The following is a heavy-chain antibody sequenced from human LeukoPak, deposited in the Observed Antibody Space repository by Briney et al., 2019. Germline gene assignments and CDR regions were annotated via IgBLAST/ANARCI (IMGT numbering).Heavy chain of an antibody. J-gene: IGHJ6*03. V-gene: IGHV1-69*05. Sequence: SVKVSCKASGGTFSSYAISWVRQAPGQGLEWMGGIIPIFGTANYAQKFQGRVTIATDEFTSTAYMELSSLRSEDTAVYYCAKTYYDILTGQQWDSYYYMDVWGKGTTVTVSS. CDR3: AKTYYDILTGQQWDSYYYMDV. CDR2: IIPIFGTA. CDR1: GGTFSSYA. D-gene: IGHD3-9*01.